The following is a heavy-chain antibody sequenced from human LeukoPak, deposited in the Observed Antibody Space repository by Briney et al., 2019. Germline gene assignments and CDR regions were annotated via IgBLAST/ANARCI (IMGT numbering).Heavy chain of an antibody. J-gene: IGHJ4*02. Sequence: GGSLRLSCAASGFTFSSYEMSWVRQAPGKGLEWVSYISSSGSTIYYADSVKGLFTISRDNAKNSLYLQMNSLRAEDTAVYYCARAWDSYGPFDYWGQGTMVTVSS. CDR2: ISSSGSTI. CDR3: ARAWDSYGPFDY. D-gene: IGHD5-18*01. V-gene: IGHV3-48*03. CDR1: GFTFSSYE.